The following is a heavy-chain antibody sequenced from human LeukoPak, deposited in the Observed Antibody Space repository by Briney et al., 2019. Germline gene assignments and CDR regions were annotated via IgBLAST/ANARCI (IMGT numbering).Heavy chain of an antibody. V-gene: IGHV3-48*03. J-gene: IGHJ4*02. CDR1: GFTFSSFE. D-gene: IGHD4-23*01. CDR2: ISGSGSSI. CDR3: AREGRGYGGKDY. Sequence: GGSLRLSCAASGFTFSSFEMNWVRQAPGKGLEWVAYISGSGSSIYYADSVKGRFTISRDDAKNSLFLQMSSLSADDTAVYYCAREGRGYGGKDYWGQGTRVTVSS.